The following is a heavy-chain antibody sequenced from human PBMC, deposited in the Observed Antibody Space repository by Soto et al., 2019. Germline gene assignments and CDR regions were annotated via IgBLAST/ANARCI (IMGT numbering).Heavy chain of an antibody. D-gene: IGHD6-19*01. J-gene: IGHJ2*01. CDR2: INHSGST. CDR3: ARLASGWQYYYFDS. Sequence: QVQLQQWGAGLLKPSETLSLTCAVYGGSFSPYFWSWIRQPPGKGLEWIGEINHSGSTNYNPSLTRRATLSVDTSKNQVSLKLTSVTAADTAVYYCARLASGWQYYYFDSWGRGTPVTVSS. V-gene: IGHV4-34*01. CDR1: GGSFSPYF.